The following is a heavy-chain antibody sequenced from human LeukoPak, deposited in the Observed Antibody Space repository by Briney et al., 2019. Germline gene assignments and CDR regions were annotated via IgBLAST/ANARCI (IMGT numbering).Heavy chain of an antibody. D-gene: IGHD2-2*01. CDR3: ARAPRQLPGLEAFDI. J-gene: IGHJ3*02. Sequence: PGGSLRLSCAASGFTFSSYWMSWVRQAPGKGLEWVANIKQDGSEKYYVDSVKGRFTISRDNAKNSLYLQMNSLRAEDTAVYYCARAPRQLPGLEAFDIWGQGTMVTVSS. V-gene: IGHV3-7*01. CDR2: IKQDGSEK. CDR1: GFTFSSYW.